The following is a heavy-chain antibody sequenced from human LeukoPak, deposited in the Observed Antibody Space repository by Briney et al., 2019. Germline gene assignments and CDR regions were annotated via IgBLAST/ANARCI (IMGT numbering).Heavy chain of an antibody. J-gene: IGHJ4*02. CDR3: AKDRGDSSGWYDY. CDR2: VSGRGERT. D-gene: IGHD6-19*01. Sequence: GGSLRLSCAASGFSFNSYAMSWVRQAPGKGLEWVSAVSGRGERTYYADSVKGRFTISRDNSKNTLYLQMNSLRAEDTAVYYCAKDRGDSSGWYDYWGQGTLVTVSS. V-gene: IGHV3-23*01. CDR1: GFSFNSYA.